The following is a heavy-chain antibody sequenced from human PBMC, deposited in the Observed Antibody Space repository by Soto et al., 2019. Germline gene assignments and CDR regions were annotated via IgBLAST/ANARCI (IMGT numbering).Heavy chain of an antibody. CDR1: GGTFSSYA. V-gene: IGHV1-69*01. D-gene: IGHD2-15*01. Sequence: QVQLVQSGAEVKKPGSSVKVSCKASGGTFSSYAISWVRQAPGQGLEWMGGIITIFGTANYAQKFQGRVTITADESTSTAYMELSSLKSEDTAVYYCARAIVVVVAATLHYCCGMDVWGQGTTVTGSS. CDR3: ARAIVVVVAATLHYCCGMDV. J-gene: IGHJ6*02. CDR2: IITIFGTA.